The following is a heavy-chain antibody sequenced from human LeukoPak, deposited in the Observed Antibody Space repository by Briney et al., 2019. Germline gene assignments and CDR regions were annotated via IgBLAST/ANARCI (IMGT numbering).Heavy chain of an antibody. CDR3: AQDHCGGGSCSSNPGY. Sequence: GGSLRLSCAASGFSFSSYGMHWVRQAPGKGLEWVAFIRRDGSDERYADSVKGRLTISKDNSKNTLYLHMNSLRGDDTAVYYCAQDHCGGGSCSSNPGYWGQGTLVTVSS. J-gene: IGHJ4*02. D-gene: IGHD2-15*01. CDR2: IRRDGSDE. CDR1: GFSFSSYG. V-gene: IGHV3-30*02.